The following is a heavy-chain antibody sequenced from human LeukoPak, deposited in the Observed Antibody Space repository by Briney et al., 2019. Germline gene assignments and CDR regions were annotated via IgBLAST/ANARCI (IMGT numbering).Heavy chain of an antibody. Sequence: SETLSLTCAVYGGSFSGYYWSWIRQPPGKGLEWIGEINHSGSTNYNPSLKSRVTISVDTSKNQFSLKLSSVTAADTAVYYCAKANSGWQTLASYLPYYYYYYMDVWGKGTTVTVSS. CDR3: AKANSGWQTLASYLPYYYYYYMDV. CDR2: INHSGST. J-gene: IGHJ6*03. CDR1: GGSFSGYY. V-gene: IGHV4-34*01. D-gene: IGHD6-19*01.